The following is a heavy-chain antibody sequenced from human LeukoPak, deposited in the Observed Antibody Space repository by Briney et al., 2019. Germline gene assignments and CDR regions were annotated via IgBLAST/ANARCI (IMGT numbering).Heavy chain of an antibody. D-gene: IGHD1-26*01. CDR2: IIPILGIA. J-gene: IGHJ5*02. Sequence: SVKVSCKASGGTFSSYTISWVRQAPGQGLEWMGRIIPILGIANYAQKFQGRVTITADKSTSTAYMELSSLRSEDPAVYYCARAPGSPTGWFDPWGQGTLVTVSS. CDR3: ARAPGSPTGWFDP. CDR1: GGTFSSYT. V-gene: IGHV1-69*02.